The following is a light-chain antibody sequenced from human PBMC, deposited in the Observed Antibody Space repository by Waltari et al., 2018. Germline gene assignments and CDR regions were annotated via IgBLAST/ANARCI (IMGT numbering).Light chain of an antibody. CDR2: LGS. J-gene: IGKJ4*01. Sequence: DIVMTQSPLSLPVTPGEPASISCRSSQSLLHSNGYNYLDWYLQTPGQSPQLLIYLGSNRASGVPDRFSGSGSGTDFTLKSSRVEAEDVGVYYCMQALQTPLTFGGGTKVEIK. CDR3: MQALQTPLT. CDR1: QSLLHSNGYNY. V-gene: IGKV2-28*01.